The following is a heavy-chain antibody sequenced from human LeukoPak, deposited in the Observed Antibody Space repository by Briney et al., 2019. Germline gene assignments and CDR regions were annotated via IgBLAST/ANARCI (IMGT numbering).Heavy chain of an antibody. V-gene: IGHV3-53*01. CDR3: ASDFATVTTDDAFDI. Sequence: GRSLRLSCAASGFTVSSNYMSWVRQAPGKGLEWVSVIYSGGSTYYADSVKGRFTISRDNSKNTLYLQMNSLRAEDTAVYYCASDFATVTTDDAFDIWGQGTMVTVSS. J-gene: IGHJ3*02. CDR2: IYSGGST. CDR1: GFTVSSNY. D-gene: IGHD4-17*01.